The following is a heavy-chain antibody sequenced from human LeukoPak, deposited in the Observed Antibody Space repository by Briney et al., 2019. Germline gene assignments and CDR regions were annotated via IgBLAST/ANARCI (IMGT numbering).Heavy chain of an antibody. CDR2: INPSGGST. J-gene: IGHJ5*02. CDR1: GYTFTSYY. D-gene: IGHD3-10*01. CDR3: ARDRPDYYGSGSYNNWFDP. Sequence: ASVKVSCKASGYTFTSYYMHWVRQAPGQGLEWMGIINPSGGSTSYAQKFQGRVTMTRDMSTSTVYMELSSLRSEDTAVYYCARDRPDYYGSGSYNNWFDPWGQGTLVTVSS. V-gene: IGHV1-46*01.